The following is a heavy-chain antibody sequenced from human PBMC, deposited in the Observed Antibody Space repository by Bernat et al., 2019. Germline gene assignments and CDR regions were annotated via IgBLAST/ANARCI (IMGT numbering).Heavy chain of an antibody. J-gene: IGHJ4*02. Sequence: QVQLVQSGAEVKKPGSSVKVSCKASGGTFSSDTTSWVRQAPGQGLEWMGRIIPIIDIANYAQKVQGRVKITADKSTSTAYVELSSLRSEDTAVDYCARYGYDLYFDDWGQGTLVTVSS. CDR1: GGTFSSDT. D-gene: IGHD5-12*01. V-gene: IGHV1-69*02. CDR2: IIPIIDIA. CDR3: ARYGYDLYFDD.